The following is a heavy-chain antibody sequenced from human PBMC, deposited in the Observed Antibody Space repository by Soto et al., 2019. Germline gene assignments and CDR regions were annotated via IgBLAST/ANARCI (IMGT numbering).Heavy chain of an antibody. D-gene: IGHD3-10*01. J-gene: IGHJ4*02. CDR3: ARYGSGSDYRDPFDH. Sequence: GGSLRLSCAASGFSFSDHAMNWVRQAPGKGLEWVSHIGPSSDTIYYADSVKGRFTISRDNAKNSLYLAMNCLRAEDTAVYYCARYGSGSDYRDPFDHWGQGTLVTVAS. CDR2: IGPSSDTI. CDR1: GFSFSDHA. V-gene: IGHV3-48*01.